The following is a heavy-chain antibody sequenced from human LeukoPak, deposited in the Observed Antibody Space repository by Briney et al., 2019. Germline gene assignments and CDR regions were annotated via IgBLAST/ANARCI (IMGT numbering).Heavy chain of an antibody. D-gene: IGHD2-2*01. V-gene: IGHV3-21*01. J-gene: IGHJ4*02. CDR3: AREIHLKASKTVRLFDY. CDR2: ISSSSSYI. CDR1: GFTFSNYW. Sequence: PGGSLRLSCAASGFTFSNYWMSWVRQAPGKGLEWVSSISSSSSYIYYADSVKGRFTISRDNAKNSLYLQMNSLRAEDTAVYYCAREIHLKASKTVRLFDYWGQGTLVTVSS.